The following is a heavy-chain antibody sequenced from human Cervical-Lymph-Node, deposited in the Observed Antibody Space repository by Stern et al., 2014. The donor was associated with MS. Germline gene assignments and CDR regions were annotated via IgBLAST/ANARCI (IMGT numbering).Heavy chain of an antibody. CDR3: ARHPYGTYYFDY. CDR1: GGSISRGSYY. J-gene: IGHJ4*02. CDR2: IYYSGIT. V-gene: IGHV4-31*03. D-gene: IGHD4-17*01. Sequence: QVQLQESGPGLVGPSQTLSLTCSVSGGSISRGSYYYNWIRQLPGKGLEWIGYIYYSGITYYNPSLKSRITISLDTSKNRFSLNLTSVTAADTAVYYCARHPYGTYYFDYWGQGALVTVSS.